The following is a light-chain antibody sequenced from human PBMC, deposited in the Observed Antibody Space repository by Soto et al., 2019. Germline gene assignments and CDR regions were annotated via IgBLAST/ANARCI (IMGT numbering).Light chain of an antibody. CDR1: SSNIGSNA. J-gene: IGLJ1*01. Sequence: QSVLTQPPSASVTPGQRVTISCSGGSSNIGSNAVTWYHQLPGTAPKLLIYSNNQRPSGVPDRFSGSKSGTSASLAISGLQSEDEADYYCAAWDDSLNGLYVFGTGTKLTVL. V-gene: IGLV1-44*01. CDR3: AAWDDSLNGLYV. CDR2: SNN.